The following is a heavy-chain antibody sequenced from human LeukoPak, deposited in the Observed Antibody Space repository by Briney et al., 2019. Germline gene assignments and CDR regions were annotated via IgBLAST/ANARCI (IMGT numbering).Heavy chain of an antibody. CDR1: GGSFSGYY. J-gene: IGHJ4*02. CDR2: INHSGST. D-gene: IGHD5-18*01. V-gene: IGHV4-34*01. Sequence: PSETLSLTCAVYGGSFSGYYWSWIRQPPGKGLEWIGEINHSGSTNYNPSLKSRVTISVDTSKNQFSLKPSSVTAADTAVYYCARGPYKSGYSYGPALRFFDYWGQGTLVTVSS. CDR3: ARGPYKSGYSYGPALRFFDY.